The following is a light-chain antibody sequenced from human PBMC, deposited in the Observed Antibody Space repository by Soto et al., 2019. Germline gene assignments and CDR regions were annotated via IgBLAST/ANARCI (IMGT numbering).Light chain of an antibody. Sequence: DIVMTQSPLSLPVTPGEPASISCRSSQSLLHSNVYNYLDWYLQKPGQSPQLLIYLGSNRASGVPDRFSGSGSGTDFTLKISRVEAEDVGAYYCMQALQTPPYTFGQGTKLEIK. CDR3: MQALQTPPYT. J-gene: IGKJ2*01. CDR2: LGS. V-gene: IGKV2-28*01. CDR1: QSLLHSNVYNY.